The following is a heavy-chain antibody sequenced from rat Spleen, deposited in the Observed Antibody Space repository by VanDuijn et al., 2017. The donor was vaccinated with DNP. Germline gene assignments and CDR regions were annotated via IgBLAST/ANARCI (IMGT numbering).Heavy chain of an antibody. Sequence: QVQLKESGPGLVQPSQTLSLTCTVSGFSLTRYGVSWVRQPPGKGLVWIAAISSGRSTYYNSALKSRLSISRDTSKSQVFLKMKSLQTDDTGTYYCTRDMYTTDYYAMDAWGQGTSVTVSS. CDR2: ISSGRST. D-gene: IGHD1-6*01. CDR3: TRDMYTTDYYAMDA. J-gene: IGHJ4*01. CDR1: GFSLTRYG. V-gene: IGHV2-4*01.